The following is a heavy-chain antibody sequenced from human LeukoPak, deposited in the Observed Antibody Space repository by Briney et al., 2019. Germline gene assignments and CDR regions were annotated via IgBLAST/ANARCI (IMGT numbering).Heavy chain of an antibody. D-gene: IGHD2-2*01. Sequence: GGSLRLSCAASGFTFSSYAMSWVRQAPGKGLEWVSAISGSGGSTYYADSVKGRFTISRDNSKNTLYLQMNSLRAEDTAVYYCAKGTESYYYYYMDVWGKGTTVTVSS. CDR1: GFTFSSYA. V-gene: IGHV3-23*01. CDR2: ISGSGGST. J-gene: IGHJ6*03. CDR3: AKGTESYYYYYMDV.